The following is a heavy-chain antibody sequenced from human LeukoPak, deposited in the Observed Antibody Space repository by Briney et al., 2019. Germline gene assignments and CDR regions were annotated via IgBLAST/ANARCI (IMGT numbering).Heavy chain of an antibody. V-gene: IGHV1-46*01. D-gene: IGHD2-15*01. CDR3: ARDRGGYCSGGSCRYYFDY. J-gene: IGHJ4*02. CDR1: GYTFTSYY. CDR2: INPSGGST. Sequence: ASVKVSCKASGYTFTSYYMHWVRQAPGQGLEWMGIINPSGGSTSYAQKFQGRVTMTRDMSTSTVYMELSSLRSEDTAVYYCARDRGGYCSGGSCRYYFDYWGQGTLVTVSS.